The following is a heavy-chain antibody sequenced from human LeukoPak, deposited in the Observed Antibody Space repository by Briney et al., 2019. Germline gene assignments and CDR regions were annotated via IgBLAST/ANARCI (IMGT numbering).Heavy chain of an antibody. D-gene: IGHD3-16*02. CDR1: GFPFSGYS. J-gene: IGHJ4*02. Sequence: GGSLKLSCAASGFPFSGYSMNWVRQAPGKGLEWVSSISSSSSYMYYADSMKGRFTISRDNAKKSLYLQMNSLRPEDTAVYYCARGPYYDYVWGSYRPDYWGQGTLVTVSS. CDR2: ISSSSSYM. V-gene: IGHV3-21*01. CDR3: ARGPYYDYVWGSYRPDY.